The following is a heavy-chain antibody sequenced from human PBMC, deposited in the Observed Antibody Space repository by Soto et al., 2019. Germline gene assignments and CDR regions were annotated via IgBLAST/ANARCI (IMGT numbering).Heavy chain of an antibody. CDR3: ARAQGGGWFDP. J-gene: IGHJ5*01. CDR1: GYTFSSYG. V-gene: IGHV1-18*01. Sequence: QVQLVQSGAEVKKPGASVKVSCKASGYTFSSYGISWVRQAPGQGLEWLGWISAYNDNTNYEQNLQGRVTMTTDTSTSTAYMELRSQRSDDTAVYCCARAQGGGWFDPWGRGTLVTVSS. CDR2: ISAYNDNT. D-gene: IGHD1-26*01.